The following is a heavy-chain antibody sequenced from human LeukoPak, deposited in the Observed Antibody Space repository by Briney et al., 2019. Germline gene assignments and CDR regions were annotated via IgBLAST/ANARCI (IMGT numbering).Heavy chain of an antibody. J-gene: IGHJ4*02. V-gene: IGHV3-48*01. CDR1: GFTFSSYS. CDR3: ARDRHKYNYDSGGYPPY. D-gene: IGHD3-22*01. CDR2: ISSSSSTI. Sequence: GGSLRLSCAASGFTFSSYSMLWVRQAPGKGLEWVSYISSSSSTIYYADSVKGRFTISRDNAKNSLYLQMNTLRAEDTAVYYCARDRHKYNYDSGGYPPYWGQGTLVTISS.